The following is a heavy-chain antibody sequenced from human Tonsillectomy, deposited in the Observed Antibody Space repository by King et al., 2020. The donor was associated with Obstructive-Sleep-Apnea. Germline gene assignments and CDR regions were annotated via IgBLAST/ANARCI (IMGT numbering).Heavy chain of an antibody. J-gene: IGHJ4*02. D-gene: IGHD5-12*01. CDR3: ARHVRGYSGYDYGYYFDY. V-gene: IGHV4-59*08. CDR2: LYYSGST. CDR1: GGSISSYY. Sequence: QLQESGPGLVKPSETLSLTCTVSGGSISSYYWSWIRQPPGKGLEWMGYLYYSGSTSYNPSLESRVTISVDTSKNPFSLKLSSVTAADTAVYYCARHVRGYSGYDYGYYFDYWGQGTLVTVSS.